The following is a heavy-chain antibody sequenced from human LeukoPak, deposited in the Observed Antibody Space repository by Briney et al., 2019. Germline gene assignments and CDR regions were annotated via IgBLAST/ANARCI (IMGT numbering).Heavy chain of an antibody. CDR2: ISYDGSNK. CDR1: RFIFSSYA. V-gene: IGHV3-30-3*01. J-gene: IGHJ4*02. Sequence: PGGSLRLSCAGSRFIFSSYAMHWVRQAPGKGLEWVAVISYDGSNKYYADSVKGRFTISRDNSKNTLYLQMDSLRTEDTAVYYCARAQNHNSYKRHFDYWGQGTLVAVSS. CDR3: ARAQNHNSYKRHFDY. D-gene: IGHD5-18*01.